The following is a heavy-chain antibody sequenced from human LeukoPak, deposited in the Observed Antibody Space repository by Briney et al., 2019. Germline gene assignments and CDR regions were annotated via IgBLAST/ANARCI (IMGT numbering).Heavy chain of an antibody. CDR3: ARDGY. CDR1: GFTVSSNY. CDR2: IYSGGST. V-gene: IGHV3-53*01. Sequence: AGGSLRLSCGPSGFTVSSNYVIWVRQAPGKGLEWVSVIYSGGSTYYADSVKGRFTISRDNSKNTLYLRMNSLRAEDTAVYYCARDGYWGQGTLVTVSS. J-gene: IGHJ4*02.